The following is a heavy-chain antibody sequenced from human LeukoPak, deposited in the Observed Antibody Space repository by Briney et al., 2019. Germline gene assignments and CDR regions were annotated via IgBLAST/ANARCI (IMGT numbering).Heavy chain of an antibody. J-gene: IGHJ6*02. CDR1: GGSFSGYY. V-gene: IGHV4-34*01. CDR3: ARGANFYYYGMDV. CDR2: INHSRST. Sequence: PSETLSLTCAVYGGSFSGYYWSWIRQPPGKGLEWIGEINHSRSTNYNPSLKSRVTISVDTSKNQFSLKLSSVTAADTAVYYCARGANFYYYGMDVWGQGTTVTVSS. D-gene: IGHD2-15*01.